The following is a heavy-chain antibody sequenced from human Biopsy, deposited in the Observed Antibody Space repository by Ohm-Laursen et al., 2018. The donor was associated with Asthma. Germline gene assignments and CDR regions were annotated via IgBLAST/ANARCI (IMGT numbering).Heavy chain of an antibody. Sequence: SLRLSCAASGFRFDDYTMGWVRQPPGKGLQWVALISWNAGRTHYADSVKGRFTVSRDNSKNSLYLQMNSLKPEDSGLYYCSKALVPTDLTCWFDPWGQGTLVTVSS. CDR3: SKALVPTDLTCWFDP. CDR2: ISWNAGRT. J-gene: IGHJ5*02. CDR1: GFRFDDYT. V-gene: IGHV3-43*01. D-gene: IGHD5-18*01.